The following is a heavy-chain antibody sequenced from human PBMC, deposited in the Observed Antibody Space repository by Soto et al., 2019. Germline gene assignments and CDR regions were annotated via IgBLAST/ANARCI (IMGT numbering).Heavy chain of an antibody. CDR2: IIPIFGTA. CDR1: VGTFSSYA. Sequence: GASVKVTCKASVGTFSSYAISWVRQAPGQGLEWMGGIIPIFGTANYAQKFQGRVTITADESTSTAYMELSSLRSEDTAVYYCARSYDSSGYRDYWGQGTLVTVSS. V-gene: IGHV1-69*13. J-gene: IGHJ4*02. D-gene: IGHD3-22*01. CDR3: ARSYDSSGYRDY.